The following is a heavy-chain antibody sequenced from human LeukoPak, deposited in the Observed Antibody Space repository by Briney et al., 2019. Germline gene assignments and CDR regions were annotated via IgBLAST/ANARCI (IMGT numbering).Heavy chain of an antibody. Sequence: IPSETLSLTCTVSGGSISSYYWSWLRQPAGKGLEWIGRIYTSGSTNYNPSLKSRVTMSVDTSKNQFSLKLSSVTAADTAVYCCARDRTYYYGSGSYIGPYNWFDPWGQGTLVTVSS. J-gene: IGHJ5*02. D-gene: IGHD3-10*01. CDR2: IYTSGST. CDR1: GGSISSYY. V-gene: IGHV4-4*07. CDR3: ARDRTYYYGSGSYIGPYNWFDP.